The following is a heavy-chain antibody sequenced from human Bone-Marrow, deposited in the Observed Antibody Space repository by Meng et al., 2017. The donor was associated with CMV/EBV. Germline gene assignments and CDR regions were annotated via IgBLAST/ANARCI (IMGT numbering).Heavy chain of an antibody. V-gene: IGHV3-66*01. CDR1: GFTVSSNS. D-gene: IGHD6-13*01. Sequence: GESLKISCAASGFTVSSNSMTWVRQAPGKGLEWLSVIYDSGTTFYAESVKGRFTVSRDSSKNTLFLQMNSLRGEDTAVYYCAREFVAARLDYWGQGTLVTFSS. J-gene: IGHJ4*01. CDR2: IYDSGTT. CDR3: AREFVAARLDY.